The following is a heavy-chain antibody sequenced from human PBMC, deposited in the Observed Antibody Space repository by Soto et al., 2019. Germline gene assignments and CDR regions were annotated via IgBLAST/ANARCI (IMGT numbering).Heavy chain of an antibody. CDR3: ARDSYDYVWGSYRYSLFY. CDR1: GYTFTSYA. Sequence: GASVKVSCKASGYTFTSYAMHWVRQAPGQRLEWMGWINAGNGNTKYSQKFQGRVTITRDTSASTAYMELSSLRSEDTAVYYCARDSYDYVWGSYRYSLFYWGQGTLVTVSS. V-gene: IGHV1-3*01. J-gene: IGHJ4*02. D-gene: IGHD3-16*02. CDR2: INAGNGNT.